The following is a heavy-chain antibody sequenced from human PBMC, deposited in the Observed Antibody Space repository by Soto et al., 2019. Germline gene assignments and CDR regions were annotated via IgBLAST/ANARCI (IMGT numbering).Heavy chain of an antibody. J-gene: IGHJ5*02. CDR1: GGSISTSRSY. Sequence: QLQLLESGPGLVKASETLSLTCSVSGGSISTSRSYWAWIRQPPGKGLEWLANIFYSGSTFYNPSLARRVSVSVDTSQNEFSLKLRSVTAADTAVYYCARQPTTGDTDLWFDPWGQGTLVTVSS. D-gene: IGHD2-21*01. CDR3: ARQPTTGDTDLWFDP. CDR2: IFYSGST. V-gene: IGHV4-39*01.